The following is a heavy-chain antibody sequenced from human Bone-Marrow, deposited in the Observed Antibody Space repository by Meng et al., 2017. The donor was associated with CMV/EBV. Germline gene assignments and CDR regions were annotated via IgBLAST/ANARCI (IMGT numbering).Heavy chain of an antibody. V-gene: IGHV4-61*01. J-gene: IGHJ4*02. Sequence: SETLSLTCTVSGGSVSSGHYYWNWIRQPPGKGLEWIGYIYYRGSTIYNPSLKSRVAISVDTSKNQISLNLSSVTAADTAVYYCARGPGGYCSSTSCPDYWGQGTLVTVSS. CDR2: IYYRGST. CDR3: ARGPGGYCSSTSCPDY. D-gene: IGHD2-2*01. CDR1: GGSVSSGHYY.